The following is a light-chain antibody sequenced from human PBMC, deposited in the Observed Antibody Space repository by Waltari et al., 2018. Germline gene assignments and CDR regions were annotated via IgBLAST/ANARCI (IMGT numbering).Light chain of an antibody. CDR3: SSYSTSGTRL. V-gene: IGLV2-14*01. CDR2: EVS. J-gene: IGLJ2*01. CDR1: SSDVGGYNY. Sequence: QSALTQPASVSGSPGQSITTSCTGHSSDVGGYNYVSWYQQHPGKAPKLMIYEVSNRPSGVSNRFSGSKSGNTASLTISGLQADDEADYYCSSYSTSGTRLFGGGTKVTVL.